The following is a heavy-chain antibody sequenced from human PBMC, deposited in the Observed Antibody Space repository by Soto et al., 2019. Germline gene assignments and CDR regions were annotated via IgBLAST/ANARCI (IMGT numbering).Heavy chain of an antibody. CDR2: IRSKANNYAT. J-gene: IGHJ4*02. V-gene: IGHV3-73*02. D-gene: IGHD6-19*01. CDR3: TRQVASSGG. Sequence: EVQLVESGGGLVQPGGSLKLSCAASGFTFSDSAIHWVRQASGKGLEWVGRIRSKANNYATSYAASVKGRFTISRDDSKKTAYLQMNSLKTEDTAVYYCTRQVASSGGWGQGTLVTVSS. CDR1: GFTFSDSA.